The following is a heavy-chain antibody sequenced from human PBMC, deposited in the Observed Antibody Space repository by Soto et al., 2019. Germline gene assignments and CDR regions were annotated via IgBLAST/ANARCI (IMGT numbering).Heavy chain of an antibody. CDR3: TKLPLADYGGICDP. CDR2: IYYTGTT. Sequence: QVQLQESGPGLVKPSETLSLTCTVSGGSISSYYWSWIRQPPGKGLEWIGYIYYTGTTNYNPSLMSRVTISVDTSKNQFSLKLSSVTTADTAVYYCTKLPLADYGGICDPWGQGTLVTVSS. CDR1: GGSISSYY. J-gene: IGHJ5*02. V-gene: IGHV4-59*01. D-gene: IGHD4-17*01.